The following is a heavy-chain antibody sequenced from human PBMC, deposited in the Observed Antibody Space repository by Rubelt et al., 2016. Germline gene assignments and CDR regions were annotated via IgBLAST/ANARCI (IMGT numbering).Heavy chain of an antibody. CDR2: ISSLGGTT. D-gene: IGHD5-18*01. Sequence: EVQLVESGGGLVQPGGSLRLSCAASGFTFDTYAMSWVRQAPGKGLEWVSAISSLGGTTYYADSVKGRVTISRDNSKNTLYLQMNSLSADDTAVYYCAKDSSVDTAMVSGMDVWGQGTTVTVSS. V-gene: IGHV3-23*04. CDR1: GFTFDTYA. CDR3: AKDSSVDTAMVSGMDV. J-gene: IGHJ6*02.